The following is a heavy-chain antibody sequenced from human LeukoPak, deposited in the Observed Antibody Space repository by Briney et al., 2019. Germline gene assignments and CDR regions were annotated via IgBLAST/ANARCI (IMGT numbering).Heavy chain of an antibody. CDR1: GITVSNYG. D-gene: IGHD3-22*01. CDR2: ISGSGGST. Sequence: PGGSLRLSCAVSGITVSNYGMSWIRQAPGKGLEWVAGISGSGGSTHYADSVKGRFTISRDNPRNTLYLQMNSLRPEDTAAYFCAKRGVVIRVILVGFHKEAYYFDSWGQGALVTVSS. V-gene: IGHV3-23*01. CDR3: AKRGVVIRVILVGFHKEAYYFDS. J-gene: IGHJ4*02.